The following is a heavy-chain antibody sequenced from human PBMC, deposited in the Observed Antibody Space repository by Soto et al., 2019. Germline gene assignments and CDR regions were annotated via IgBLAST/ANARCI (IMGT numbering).Heavy chain of an antibody. Sequence: LCLTCTVSGGSTSGSEYYWWGFCQRPGKGLEWIGYIFPSGSAYYNPSLNCRSSMSVDTSKNQYSLRLSSVTAADTAVYFCDSGGGIGIIIPRDYWGPGTPAPVSS. CDR3: DSGGGIGIIIPRDY. D-gene: IGHD3-16*01. V-gene: IGHV4-30-4*01. J-gene: IGHJ4*02. CDR2: IFPSGSA. CDR1: GGSTSGSEYY.